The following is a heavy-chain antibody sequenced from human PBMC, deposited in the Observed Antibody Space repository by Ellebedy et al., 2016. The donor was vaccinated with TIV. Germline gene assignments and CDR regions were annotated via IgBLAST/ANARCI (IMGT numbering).Heavy chain of an antibody. CDR3: TRAPEYDFIIDH. J-gene: IGHJ4*02. Sequence: GESLKISXIGSGFTLGDSGFSWFRQAPGKGLEWVGFIRRHSYDSTPQYGGSVSGRFTISRDDSKSIVFLQMNSLKSEDTAVYYCTRAPEYDFIIDHWGQGSLVTVSS. D-gene: IGHD2/OR15-2a*01. V-gene: IGHV3-49*03. CDR2: IRRHSYDSTP. CDR1: GFTLGDSG.